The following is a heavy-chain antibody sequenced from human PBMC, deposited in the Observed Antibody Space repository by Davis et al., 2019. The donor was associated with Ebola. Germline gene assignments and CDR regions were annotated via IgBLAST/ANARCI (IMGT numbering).Heavy chain of an antibody. J-gene: IGHJ3*02. D-gene: IGHD3-22*01. CDR1: GFTFSSYG. CDR2: IWYDGSNK. CDR3: AVVVARDAFDI. Sequence: GESLKISCAASGFTFSSYGMHWVRQAPGKGLEWVAVIWYDGSNKYYADSVKGRFTISRDNSKNTLYLQMNSLRAEDTAVYYCAVVVARDAFDIWGQGTMVTVSS. V-gene: IGHV3-33*01.